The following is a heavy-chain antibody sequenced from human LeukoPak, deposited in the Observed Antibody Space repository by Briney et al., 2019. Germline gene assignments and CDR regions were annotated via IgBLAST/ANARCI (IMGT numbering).Heavy chain of an antibody. Sequence: SETLSLTCAVYGGSFSGYYWSWIRQPPGKGLEWIGYIYYSGSTYYNPSLKSRVTISVDTSKNQFSLKLSSVTAADTAVYYCARVSGYDFWSGYYYYYMDVWGKGTTVTVSS. CDR2: IYYSGST. CDR1: GGSFSGYY. CDR3: ARVSGYDFWSGYYYYYMDV. D-gene: IGHD3-3*01. V-gene: IGHV4-34*09. J-gene: IGHJ6*03.